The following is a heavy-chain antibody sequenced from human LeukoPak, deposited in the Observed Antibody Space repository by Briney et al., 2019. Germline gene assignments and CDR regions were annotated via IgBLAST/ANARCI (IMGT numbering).Heavy chain of an antibody. V-gene: IGHV3-48*03. Sequence: GGSLRLSCAASGFTFSSYEMNWVRQAPGKGLEWVSYISSSGSTIYYADSVKGRFTISRDNAKNSLYLQMNSLRDEDTAVYYCARVLMVGIAVARRAFDYWGQGTLVTVSS. CDR1: GFTFSSYE. CDR3: ARVLMVGIAVARRAFDY. D-gene: IGHD6-19*01. CDR2: ISSSGSTI. J-gene: IGHJ4*02.